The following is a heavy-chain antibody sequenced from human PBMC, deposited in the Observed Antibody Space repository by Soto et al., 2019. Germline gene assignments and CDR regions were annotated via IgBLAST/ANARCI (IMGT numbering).Heavy chain of an antibody. CDR3: AGPPSGIAAAEYYFDY. J-gene: IGHJ4*02. Sequence: SETLSLTCTVSGGSISSYYWSWIRQPPGKGLEWIGSIYYSGSTYYNPSLKSRVTISVDTSKNQFSLKLSSVTAADTAVYYCAGPPSGIAAAEYYFDYWGQGTLVTVSS. D-gene: IGHD6-13*01. CDR1: GGSISSYY. V-gene: IGHV4-39*01. CDR2: IYYSGST.